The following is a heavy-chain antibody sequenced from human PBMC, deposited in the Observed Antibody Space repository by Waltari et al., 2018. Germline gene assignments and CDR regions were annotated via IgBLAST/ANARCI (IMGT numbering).Heavy chain of an antibody. V-gene: IGHV3-23*04. CDR2: ISGSGGST. CDR1: GFTFRRYA. J-gene: IGHJ3*02. CDR3: GLSPGAAFDI. Sequence: VQLVESGGGLVQPGGSLRLSCAASGFTFRRYAMRWVRQAPGKGLEWVSAISGSGGSTYYADSVKGRFTISRDNSKNTLYLQMNSLRAEDTAVYYCGLSPGAAFDIWGQGTMVTVSS. D-gene: IGHD7-27*01.